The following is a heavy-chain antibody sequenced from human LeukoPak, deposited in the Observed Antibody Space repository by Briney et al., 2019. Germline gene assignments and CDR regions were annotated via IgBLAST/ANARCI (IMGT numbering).Heavy chain of an antibody. CDR2: IYHSGST. CDR1: GGSISSSNW. CDR3: ARFVVVTAHDAFDI. D-gene: IGHD2-21*02. V-gene: IGHV4-4*02. Sequence: PSGTQSLTCAVSGGSISSSNWWSWVRQPPGKGLEWIGEIYHSGSTNYDPSLKSRVTISVDKSKNQFSLKLSSVTAADTAVYYCARFVVVTAHDAFDIWGQGTMVTVSS. J-gene: IGHJ3*02.